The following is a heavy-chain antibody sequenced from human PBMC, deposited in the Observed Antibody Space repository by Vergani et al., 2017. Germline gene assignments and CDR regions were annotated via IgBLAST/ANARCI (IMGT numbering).Heavy chain of an antibody. V-gene: IGHV4-30-4*01. CDR3: TRHGRSGWAGYFQH. J-gene: IGHJ1*01. CDR1: GGSISSGDYY. D-gene: IGHD6-19*01. CDR2: IYYSGST. Sequence: QVQLQESGPGLVKPSQILSLTCTVSGGSISSGDYYWSWIRQPPGKGLEWIGYIYYSGSTYYNPSLKSRVTISVDTSKNQFSLNLTSVTAADTAVYYCTRHGRSGWAGYFQHWGQGTLVTASS.